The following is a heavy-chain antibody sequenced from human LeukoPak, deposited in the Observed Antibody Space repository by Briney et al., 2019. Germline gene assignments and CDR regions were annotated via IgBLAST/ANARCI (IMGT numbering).Heavy chain of an antibody. D-gene: IGHD3-10*01. V-gene: IGHV3-30*02. Sequence: QTGGSLRLSCAASGFTFSSYGMHWVRQAPGKGLEWVAFIRYDGSNKYYTDSVKGRFTISRDNSKNTLYLQMNSLRAEDTAVYYCARDLRMVRGVYPFDIWGQGTMVTVSS. CDR1: GFTFSSYG. CDR2: IRYDGSNK. J-gene: IGHJ3*02. CDR3: ARDLRMVRGVYPFDI.